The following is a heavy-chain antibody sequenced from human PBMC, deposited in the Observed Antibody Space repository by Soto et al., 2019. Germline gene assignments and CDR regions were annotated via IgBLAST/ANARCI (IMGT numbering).Heavy chain of an antibody. CDR1: GGTFSSYA. Sequence: SVKVSCKASGGTFSSYAISWVRQAPVQGLEWMGGIIPIFGTANYAQKFQGRVTITADESTSTAYMELSSLRSEDTAVYYCARDLTYYDILTGYYKRSFFDYWGQGTLVTV. CDR3: ARDLTYYDILTGYYKRSFFDY. J-gene: IGHJ4*02. V-gene: IGHV1-69*13. D-gene: IGHD3-9*01. CDR2: IIPIFGTA.